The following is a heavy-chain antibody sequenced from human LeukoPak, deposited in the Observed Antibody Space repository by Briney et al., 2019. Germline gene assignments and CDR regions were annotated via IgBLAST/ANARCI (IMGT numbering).Heavy chain of an antibody. CDR3: ARDPCSNSCYSLH. CDR2: ISSSSSYI. J-gene: IGHJ4*02. D-gene: IGHD2-2*01. CDR1: GFTFSSYS. V-gene: IGHV3-21*01. Sequence: GGSLRLSCAASGFTFSSYSMNWVRPAPGKGLEWVSSISSSSSYIYYADSVKGRFTISRDNANNSLYLQMNSLRAEDTAVYYCARDPCSNSCYSLHWGKGTLVTVSS.